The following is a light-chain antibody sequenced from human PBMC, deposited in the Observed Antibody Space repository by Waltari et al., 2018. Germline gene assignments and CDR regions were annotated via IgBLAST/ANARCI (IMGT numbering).Light chain of an antibody. J-gene: IGKJ1*01. CDR1: QDINTW. CDR3: QQYESYWT. CDR2: KAA. Sequence: DIHMTQSPSTLSASIGDTVTITCRASQDINTWLAWYQQRPGKAPNLLIYKAAYLESGVPSRFSGNGSGTEFTLTISSLQPDDFATYFCQQYESYWTFGQGTKVEMK. V-gene: IGKV1-5*03.